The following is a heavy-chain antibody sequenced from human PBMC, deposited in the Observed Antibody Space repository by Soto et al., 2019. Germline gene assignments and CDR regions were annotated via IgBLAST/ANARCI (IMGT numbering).Heavy chain of an antibody. J-gene: IGHJ3*02. Sequence: PSETLSLTCKLSGVPLSNSGYYWAWIRQSPGKGLEWIGNIFYSGTTYYNPSLKSRVTISVDMSKNQFSLRLSSVTAADTAVYYRVRGSSQQQLVRKDAAFDIWAQGTMVTVSS. CDR2: IFYSGTT. CDR1: GVPLSNSGYY. D-gene: IGHD6-13*01. CDR3: VRGSSQQQLVRKDAAFDI. V-gene: IGHV4-39*01.